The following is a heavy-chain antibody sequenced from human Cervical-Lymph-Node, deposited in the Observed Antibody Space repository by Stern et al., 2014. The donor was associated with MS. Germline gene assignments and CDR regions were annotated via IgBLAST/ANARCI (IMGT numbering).Heavy chain of an antibody. CDR1: GFSVNTAGVG. CDR2: IYWDDDK. Sequence: QITLKESGPTLVKPTQTVTLTCTLSGFSVNTAGVGVGWIRQPPGKALEWLALIYWDDDKLYSPSLKNRLTITKDTSKNQVVLTMTNVDPVDTATYYCAHSRVKYCRGGTCYSSLFDYWGQGTLVTVSS. J-gene: IGHJ4*02. CDR3: AHSRVKYCRGGTCYSSLFDY. V-gene: IGHV2-5*02. D-gene: IGHD2-15*01.